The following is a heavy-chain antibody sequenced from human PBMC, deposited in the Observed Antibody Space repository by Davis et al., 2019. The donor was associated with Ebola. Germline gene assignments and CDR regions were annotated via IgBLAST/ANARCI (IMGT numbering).Heavy chain of an antibody. V-gene: IGHV4-34*01. Sequence: SETLSLTCAVYGGSFSGYYWSWIRQPPGKGLEWIGEINHSGSTNYNPSLKSRVTISVDTSKNQFSLKLSSVTAADTAVYYCARENWFDPWGQGTLVTVSS. CDR2: INHSGST. D-gene: IGHD2/OR15-2a*01. CDR1: GGSFSGYY. CDR3: ARENWFDP. J-gene: IGHJ5*02.